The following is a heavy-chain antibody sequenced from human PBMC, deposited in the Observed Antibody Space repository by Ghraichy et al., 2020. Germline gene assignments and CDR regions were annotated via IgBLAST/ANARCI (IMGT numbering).Heavy chain of an antibody. CDR1: GFTVSSNY. V-gene: IGHV3-53*04. J-gene: IGHJ4*02. CDR3: ARVGSSSWYYFDY. CDR2: IYSGGST. D-gene: IGHD6-13*01. Sequence: AGALRLSCAASGFTVSSNYMSWVRQAPGKGLEWVSVIYSGGSTYYADSVKGRFTISRHNSKNTLYLQMNSLRAEDTAVYYCARVGSSSWYYFDYWGQGTLVNVSS.